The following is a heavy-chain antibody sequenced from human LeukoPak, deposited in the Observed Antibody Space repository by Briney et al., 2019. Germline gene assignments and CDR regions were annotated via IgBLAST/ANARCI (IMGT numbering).Heavy chain of an antibody. CDR2: IGAGGTFT. CDR3: ASSISSWYGAGY. J-gene: IGHJ4*02. D-gene: IGHD6-13*01. CDR1: GFTFSSYA. V-gene: IGHV3-23*01. Sequence: GGSLRLSCTASGFTFSSYAMNWVRQAPGKGLEWVSGIGAGGTFTYADSVKGRFTIFRDNSRNTLYLQMNSLRADDTAVYYCASSISSWYGAGYWGQGTLVTVSS.